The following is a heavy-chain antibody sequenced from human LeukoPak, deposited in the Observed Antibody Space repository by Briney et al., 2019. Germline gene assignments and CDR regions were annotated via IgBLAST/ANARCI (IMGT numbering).Heavy chain of an antibody. CDR1: GGSISSYY. J-gene: IGHJ4*02. Sequence: SETLSLTCTVSGGSISSYYWSWIRQPPGKGLGWVGYIYYSGSTNYNPSLKSRVTISVDTSKNQFSLKLSSVTAADTAVYYCAGSTSSGWSYYFDYWGQGTLVTVSS. D-gene: IGHD6-19*01. V-gene: IGHV4-59*01. CDR3: AGSTSSGWSYYFDY. CDR2: IYYSGST.